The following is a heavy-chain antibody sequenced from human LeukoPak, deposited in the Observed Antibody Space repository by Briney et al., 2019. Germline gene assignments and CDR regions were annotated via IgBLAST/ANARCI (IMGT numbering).Heavy chain of an antibody. D-gene: IGHD2-2*01. CDR2: ISGSGGST. CDR1: GFTFSSYA. Sequence: GGSLRLSCAASGFTFSSYATSWVRQAPGKGLEWVSAISGSGGSTYYADSVKGRFTISRDNSKNTLYLQMNSLRAEDTAVYYCAKIRDIVVIPAASYFDYWGQGTLVTVSS. V-gene: IGHV3-23*01. CDR3: AKIRDIVVIPAASYFDY. J-gene: IGHJ4*02.